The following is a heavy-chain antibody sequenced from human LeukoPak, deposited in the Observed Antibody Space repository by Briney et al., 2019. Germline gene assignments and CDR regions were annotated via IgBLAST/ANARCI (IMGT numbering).Heavy chain of an antibody. V-gene: IGHV1-2*02. CDR3: ARAGDRYDAFDI. CDR2: INPNSGGT. CDR1: GYTFTGYY. J-gene: IGHJ3*02. D-gene: IGHD3-10*01. Sequence: VASVKVSCKASGYTFTGYYMHWARQAPGQGLEWMGWINPNSGGTNYAQKFQGRVTMTRDTSISTAYMELSRLRSDDTAVYYCARAGDRYDAFDIWGQGTMVTVSS.